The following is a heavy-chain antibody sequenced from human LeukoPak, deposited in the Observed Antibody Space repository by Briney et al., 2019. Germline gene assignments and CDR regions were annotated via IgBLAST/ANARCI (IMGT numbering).Heavy chain of an antibody. CDR1: GFTFSTYW. CDR3: ARASGAYPSDFDY. CDR2: IWYDGSNK. V-gene: IGHV3-33*08. J-gene: IGHJ4*02. D-gene: IGHD4/OR15-4a*01. Sequence: GGSLRLSCAASGFTFSTYWMHWVRQAPGKGLEWVAIIWYDGSNKYYADSVKGRFTISRDNSKNTLYLQMNSLRAEDTAVYYCARASGAYPSDFDYWGQGTLVTVSS.